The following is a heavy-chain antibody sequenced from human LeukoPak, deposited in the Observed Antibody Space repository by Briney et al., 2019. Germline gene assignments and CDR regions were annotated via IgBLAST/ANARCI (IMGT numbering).Heavy chain of an antibody. CDR3: ARAMRSTPREEV. J-gene: IGHJ6*02. Sequence: GAPALTCSVSWVSISSYLCSWIPQAPRKGLEGIGYIYYSGSTNYTPSLRSRVTISVDTSKNHFSLKLRSVTAADTAVYYCARAMRSTPREEVWGQGTTVTVSS. CDR1: WVSISSYL. D-gene: IGHD5-24*01. V-gene: IGHV4-59*01. CDR2: IYYSGST.